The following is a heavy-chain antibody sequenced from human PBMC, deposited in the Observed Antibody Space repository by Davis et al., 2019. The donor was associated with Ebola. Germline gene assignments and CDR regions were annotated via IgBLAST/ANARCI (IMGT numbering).Heavy chain of an antibody. CDR1: GYTFTSYA. CDR2: INTNTGNP. CDR3: ARGDWFDP. V-gene: IGHV7-4-1*02. Sequence: APVKVSCKASGYTFTSYAMHWVRQAPGQGLEWLGWINTNTGNPTYAQGFTGRFVFSLDTSVSTAYLQITSLMPDDTAVYYCARGDWFDPWGQGTLVTVSS. J-gene: IGHJ5*02.